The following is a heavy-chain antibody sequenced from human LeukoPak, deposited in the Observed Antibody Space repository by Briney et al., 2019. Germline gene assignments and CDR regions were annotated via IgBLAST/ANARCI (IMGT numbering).Heavy chain of an antibody. J-gene: IGHJ6*03. CDR2: MNPNSGNT. D-gene: IGHD2-2*01. CDR3: ARERAGIVVVPAAIDYYYYYMDV. Sequence: ASVKVSCKASGYTFTSYDSNWVRQAPGQGLEWMGWMNPNSGNTVYAQKFQGRVTITRNTSIRTAYMELSSLRSEDTAAYYCARERAGIVVVPAAIDYYYYYMDVWGKGTTVTVSS. V-gene: IGHV1-8*03. CDR1: GYTFTSYD.